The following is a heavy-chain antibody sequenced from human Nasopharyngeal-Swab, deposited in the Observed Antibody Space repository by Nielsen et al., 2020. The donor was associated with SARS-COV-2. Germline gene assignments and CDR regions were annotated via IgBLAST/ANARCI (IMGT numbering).Heavy chain of an antibody. D-gene: IGHD5-12*01. CDR3: ARVWVDIVATIGAQSFDY. Sequence: SETLSLTCTVSGGSISSYYWGWIRQPPGKGLEWIGSIYYSGSTYYNPSLKSRVTISVDTSKNQFSLKLSSVTAADTAVYYCARVWVDIVATIGAQSFDYWGQGTLVTVSS. CDR2: IYYSGST. CDR1: GGSISSYY. J-gene: IGHJ4*02. V-gene: IGHV4-39*07.